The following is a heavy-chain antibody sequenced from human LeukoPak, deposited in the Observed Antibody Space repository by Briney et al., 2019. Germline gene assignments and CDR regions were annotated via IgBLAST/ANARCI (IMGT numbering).Heavy chain of an antibody. J-gene: IGHJ4*02. D-gene: IGHD3-16*01. CDR1: GFTFDDYA. CDR3: AKSEWGEFDF. Sequence: GGSLRLSCAACGFTFDDYAMHWVRHVPGKGLEWVSGISWSSGRIHYVDSVKGRFTISREYAEKSLFPQMKRPRVEDTGVYFCAKSEWGEFDFRGQGTLVTVSA. V-gene: IGHV3-9*01. CDR2: ISWSSGRI.